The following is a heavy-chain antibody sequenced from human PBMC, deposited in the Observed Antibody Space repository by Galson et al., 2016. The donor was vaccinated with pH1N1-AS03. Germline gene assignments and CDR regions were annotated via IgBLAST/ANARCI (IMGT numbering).Heavy chain of an antibody. Sequence: ETLSLTCNVSGDSISSYYWSWIRQSPGKGLEWIGYIYDSGRTNYNPSLNIRVTISGDTSKNQVSLKLSSVTAADTAVYYCARIRWDYDAFDYWGQGTLVTVSS. CDR2: IYDSGRT. D-gene: IGHD4-17*01. CDR1: GDSISSYY. V-gene: IGHV4-59*01. CDR3: ARIRWDYDAFDY. J-gene: IGHJ4*02.